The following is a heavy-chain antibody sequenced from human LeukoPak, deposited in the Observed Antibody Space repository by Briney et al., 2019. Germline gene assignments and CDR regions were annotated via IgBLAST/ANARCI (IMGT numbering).Heavy chain of an antibody. J-gene: IGHJ4*02. V-gene: IGHV1-46*01. Sequence: ASVKVSCKAFGYTFTSNYMHWVRQAPGQGPEWMGVISPSGGSTTYAQKLQGRVTRTTDTSTSTAYMELRSLRSDDTAVYYCARTLRYFDWFPSDWGQGTLVTVSS. CDR1: GYTFTSNY. D-gene: IGHD3-9*01. CDR3: ARTLRYFDWFPSD. CDR2: ISPSGGST.